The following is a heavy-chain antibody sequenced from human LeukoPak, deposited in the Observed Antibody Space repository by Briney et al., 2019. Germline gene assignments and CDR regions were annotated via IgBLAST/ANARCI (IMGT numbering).Heavy chain of an antibody. Sequence: PGRSLRLSCAASGFTFSSYGMHWVRQAPGKGREWVAVIWYDGSNKYYADSVKGRFTISRDNSKNTLYLQMNSLRAEDTAVYYCARVYYDSRNAFDIWGQGTMVTVSS. CDR2: IWYDGSNK. CDR3: ARVYYDSRNAFDI. D-gene: IGHD3-22*01. V-gene: IGHV3-33*01. J-gene: IGHJ3*02. CDR1: GFTFSSYG.